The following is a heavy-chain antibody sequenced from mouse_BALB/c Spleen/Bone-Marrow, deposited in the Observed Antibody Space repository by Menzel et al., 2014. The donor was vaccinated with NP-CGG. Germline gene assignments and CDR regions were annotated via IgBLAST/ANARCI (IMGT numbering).Heavy chain of an antibody. D-gene: IGHD4-1*01. J-gene: IGHJ2*01. CDR2: IDPEKGNT. Sequence: VQLQQSGAELVRPGALVKLSCKASGFNIKDYYLHWVKQGPEQGLEWIGRIDPEKGNTKYDPKFQGKASIIADTSSNTAYLQLSSLTSEDTAVYYCARGAWARGYFDYWGQGTTLTVSS. V-gene: IGHV14-1*02. CDR3: ARGAWARGYFDY. CDR1: GFNIKDYY.